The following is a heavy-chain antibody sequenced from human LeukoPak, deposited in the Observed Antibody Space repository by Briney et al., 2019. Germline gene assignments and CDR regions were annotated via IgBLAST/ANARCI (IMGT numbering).Heavy chain of an antibody. Sequence: GGSLRLSCAASGFTFSSYAMNWVRQAPGKGLEWVSIISGSGDSTYYTDSVKGRFTISRDNSKNTLSLQMNSLRVEDTALYYCAKDLGALTYGEGFWGQGTLVTVSS. D-gene: IGHD3-16*01. CDR3: AKDLGALTYGEGF. J-gene: IGHJ4*02. V-gene: IGHV3-23*01. CDR2: ISGSGDST. CDR1: GFTFSSYA.